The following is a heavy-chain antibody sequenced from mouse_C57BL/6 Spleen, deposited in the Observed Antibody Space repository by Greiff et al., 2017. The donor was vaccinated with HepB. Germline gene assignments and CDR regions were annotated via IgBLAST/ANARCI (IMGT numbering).Heavy chain of an antibody. CDR1: GYSFTGYY. V-gene: IGHV1-42*01. CDR2: INPSTGGT. Sequence: EVQLQQSGPELVKPGASVKISCKASGYSFTGYYMNWVKQSPEKSLEWIGEINPSTGGTTYNQKFKAKATLTVDKSSSTAYMQLKSLTSEDSAVYYCARGNYGFAYWGQGTLLTVSA. D-gene: IGHD1-1*01. CDR3: ARGNYGFAY. J-gene: IGHJ3*01.